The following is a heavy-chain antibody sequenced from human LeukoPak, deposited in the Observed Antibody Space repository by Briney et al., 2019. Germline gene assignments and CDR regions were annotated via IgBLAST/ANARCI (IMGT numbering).Heavy chain of an antibody. D-gene: IGHD6-19*01. Sequence: GGSLRLSCAASGFTFSSYWMSWVRQAPGKGLEWVANIKQDGSEKYYVDSVKGRFTISRDNAKNSLYLQMNSLRAEDTAVYYCARDIAVAVADAFDIWGQGTMVTVPS. CDR2: IKQDGSEK. J-gene: IGHJ3*02. CDR3: ARDIAVAVADAFDI. CDR1: GFTFSSYW. V-gene: IGHV3-7*01.